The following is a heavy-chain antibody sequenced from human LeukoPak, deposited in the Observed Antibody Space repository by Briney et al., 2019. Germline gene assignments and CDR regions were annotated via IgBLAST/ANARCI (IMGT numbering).Heavy chain of an antibody. J-gene: IGHJ4*02. CDR1: GFTFSSYS. Sequence: PGGSLRLSCAASGFTFSSYSMNWVRQAPGKGLEWVSAISGSGGSTYYADSVKGRFTISRDNSKNTLYLQMNSLRAEDTAVYYCAKDRGGSSSPPLDYWGQGTLVTVSS. V-gene: IGHV3-23*01. D-gene: IGHD6-13*01. CDR2: ISGSGGST. CDR3: AKDRGGSSSPPLDY.